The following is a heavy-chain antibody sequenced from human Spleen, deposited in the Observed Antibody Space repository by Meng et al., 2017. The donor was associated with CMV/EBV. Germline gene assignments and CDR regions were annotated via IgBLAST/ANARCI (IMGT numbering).Heavy chain of an antibody. J-gene: IGHJ4*02. V-gene: IGHV3-74*01. D-gene: IGHD3-10*01. Sequence: LRLSCAASGFTFSSYWMHWVRQATGKGLVWVSRINSDGSSINYADSVKGRFTISRDNAKNTLYLQMNSLRVEDTAVYYCAAYSSGSVWGQGTLVTVSS. CDR1: GFTFSSYW. CDR3: AAYSSGSV. CDR2: INSDGSSI.